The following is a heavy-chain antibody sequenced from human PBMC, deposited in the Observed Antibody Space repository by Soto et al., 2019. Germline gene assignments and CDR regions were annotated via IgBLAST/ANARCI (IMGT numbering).Heavy chain of an antibody. V-gene: IGHV3-23*01. CDR3: AKVSGYSYGPFDY. CDR2: ISGSGGST. Sequence: GGSLGLSCAASGFTFSSYAMCWVRQAPGKGLEWVSAISGSGGSTYYADSVKGRFTISRDNSKNTLYLQMNSLRAEDTAVYYCAKVSGYSYGPFDYWGQGTLVTVSS. D-gene: IGHD5-18*01. CDR1: GFTFSSYA. J-gene: IGHJ4*02.